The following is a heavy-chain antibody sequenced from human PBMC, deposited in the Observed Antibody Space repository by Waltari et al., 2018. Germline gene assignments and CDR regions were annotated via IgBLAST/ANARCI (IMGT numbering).Heavy chain of an antibody. CDR1: GFSITSGYY. Sequence: QVQLQESGPGLVKPSETLSLTCAVSGFSITSGYYWHWIRPPPGKGLEWVGTIYYSGTTYYTPSLQSRVSISVDTSKNEFSLTLTSVTAADTAVYYCATATTAHFDFWGQGSLVTVSS. D-gene: IGHD4-17*01. V-gene: IGHV4-38-2*01. J-gene: IGHJ4*02. CDR2: IYYSGTT. CDR3: ATATTAHFDF.